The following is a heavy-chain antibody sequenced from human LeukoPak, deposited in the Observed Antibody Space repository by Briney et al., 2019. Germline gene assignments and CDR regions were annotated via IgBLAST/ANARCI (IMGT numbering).Heavy chain of an antibody. V-gene: IGHV1-2*02. CDR1: EYTFTGYY. D-gene: IGHD4-17*01. CDR2: INPNSGGT. J-gene: IGHJ6*03. Sequence: GASVTVSCKASEYTFTGYYMHWVRQAPGQGLEWMGWINPNSGGTNYAQKFQGRVTMTRDTSISTAYMELSRLRSDDTAVYYCASSTVTTGLHYYYYYMDVWGKGTTVTVSS. CDR3: ASSTVTTGLHYYYYYMDV.